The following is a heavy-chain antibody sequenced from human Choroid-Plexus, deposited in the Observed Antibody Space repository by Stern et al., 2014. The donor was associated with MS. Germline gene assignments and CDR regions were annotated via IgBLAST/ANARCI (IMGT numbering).Heavy chain of an antibody. J-gene: IGHJ4*02. CDR2: ISYDGSK. D-gene: IGHD2/OR15-2a*01. CDR1: GFSFSSFG. CDR3: AKDRQYLTFFFDF. V-gene: IGHV3-30*18. Sequence: VQLVESGGGVVQPGRPLRLSCAASGFSFSSFGMHWVRQAPGNGLEWVALISYDGSKDCADSVKGRFAIARDNSKNTLYLQMNSLRAEDTAVYYCAKDRQYLTFFFDFWGQGSLVTVSS.